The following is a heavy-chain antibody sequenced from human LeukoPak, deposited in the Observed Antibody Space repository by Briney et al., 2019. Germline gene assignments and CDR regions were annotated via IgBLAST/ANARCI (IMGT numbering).Heavy chain of an antibody. D-gene: IGHD3-22*01. Sequence: GGSLRLSCAASGFTFSSYWMSWVRQAPGKGLEWVANIKQDGSEKYYVDSVKGRFTISRDNAKNSLYLQMNSLRAEDTAVYYCVRAGDYYDSSGYYWPENFDYWGQGTLVTVSS. J-gene: IGHJ4*02. CDR3: VRAGDYYDSSGYYWPENFDY. V-gene: IGHV3-7*01. CDR2: IKQDGSEK. CDR1: GFTFSSYW.